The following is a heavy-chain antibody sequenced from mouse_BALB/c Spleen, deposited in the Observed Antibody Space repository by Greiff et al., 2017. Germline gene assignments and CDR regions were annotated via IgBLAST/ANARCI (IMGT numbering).Heavy chain of an antibody. CDR2: ISSGSSTI. CDR3: ARSEGYYGNYVYAMDY. CDR1: GFTFSSFG. Sequence: VMLVESGGGLVQPGGSRKLSCAASGFTFSSFGMHWVRQAPEKGLEWVAYISSGSSTIYYADTVKGRFTISRDNPKNTLFLQMTSLRSEDTAMYYCARSEGYYGNYVYAMDYWGQGTSVTVSS. D-gene: IGHD2-1*01. J-gene: IGHJ4*01. V-gene: IGHV5-17*02.